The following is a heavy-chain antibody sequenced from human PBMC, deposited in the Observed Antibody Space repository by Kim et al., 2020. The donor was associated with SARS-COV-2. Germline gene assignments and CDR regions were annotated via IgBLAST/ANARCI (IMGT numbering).Heavy chain of an antibody. D-gene: IGHD2-2*01. CDR1: GFTFSSYE. CDR2: ISSSGSTI. V-gene: IGHV3-48*03. Sequence: GGSLRLSCAASGFTFSSYEMNWVRQAPGKGLEWVSYISSSGSTIYYADSVKGRFTISRDNAKNSLYLQMNSLRAEDTAVYYCAREYCSSTSCLEGYWGQGTLVTVSS. CDR3: AREYCSSTSCLEGY. J-gene: IGHJ4*02.